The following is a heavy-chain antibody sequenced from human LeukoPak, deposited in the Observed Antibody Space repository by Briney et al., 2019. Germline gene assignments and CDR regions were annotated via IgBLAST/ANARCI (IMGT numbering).Heavy chain of an antibody. D-gene: IGHD4-23*01. V-gene: IGHV1-2*02. Sequence: GASVKVSCKASGYTFTSYDINWVQQATGQGLEWMGWINPNSGGTNYAQKFQGRVTMTRDTSISTAYMELRSLRSDDTAVYYCARVDYGGHSDFDYFDYWGQGTLVTVSS. J-gene: IGHJ4*02. CDR3: ARVDYGGHSDFDYFDY. CDR1: GYTFTSYD. CDR2: INPNSGGT.